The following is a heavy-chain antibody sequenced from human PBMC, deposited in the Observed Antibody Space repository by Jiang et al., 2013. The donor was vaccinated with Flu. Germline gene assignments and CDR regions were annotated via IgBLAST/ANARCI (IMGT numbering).Heavy chain of an antibody. J-gene: IGHJ4*02. D-gene: IGHD1-26*01. V-gene: IGHV4-30-2*04. Sequence: YYNPSLKSRVTISVDTSKNQFSLKLSSVTAADTAVYYCASPPGVGSYFPFDYWGQGMLVTVSS. CDR3: ASPPGVGSYFPFDY.